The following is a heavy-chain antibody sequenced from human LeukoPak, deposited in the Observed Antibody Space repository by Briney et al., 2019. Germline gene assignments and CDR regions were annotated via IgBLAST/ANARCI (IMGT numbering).Heavy chain of an antibody. D-gene: IGHD6-19*01. V-gene: IGHV4-34*01. CDR2: INHSGST. CDR3: ARGRSSGWYNNYFDY. Sequence: KPSETLSLTCAVYGGSFSGYYWSWIRQPPGKGLEWIGEINHSGSTNYSPSLKSRVTISVDTSKNQFSLKLSSVTAADTAVYYCARGRSSGWYNNYFDYWGQGTLVTVSS. CDR1: GGSFSGYY. J-gene: IGHJ4*02.